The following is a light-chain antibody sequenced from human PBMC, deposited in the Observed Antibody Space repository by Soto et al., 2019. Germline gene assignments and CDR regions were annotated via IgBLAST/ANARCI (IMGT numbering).Light chain of an antibody. Sequence: EIVLTQSPDTLSLSPGERATLSCRASQSVRSNYLAWYQQKPGQAPRFLIYDASSRATGIPDRFSGSGSGTDFTLTISILEPEDFAVYYCQQNGSSPLTFGGGTKVEIK. CDR3: QQNGSSPLT. CDR2: DAS. J-gene: IGKJ4*01. CDR1: QSVRSNY. V-gene: IGKV3-20*01.